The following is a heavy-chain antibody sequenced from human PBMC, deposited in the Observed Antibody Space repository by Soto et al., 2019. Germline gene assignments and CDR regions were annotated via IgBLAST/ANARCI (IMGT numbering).Heavy chain of an antibody. D-gene: IGHD2-21*02. CDR3: ARHLPYCGGDCYSLDY. CDR2: IYYSGST. CDR1: GGSVSSGSYY. V-gene: IGHV4-61*01. J-gene: IGHJ4*02. Sequence: PSETLSLTCTVSGGSVSSGSYYWSWIRQPPGKGLEWIGYIYYSGSTNYNPSLKSRVTISVDTSKNQFSLKLSSVTAADTAVYYCARHLPYCGGDCYSLDYWGQGTLVTVSS.